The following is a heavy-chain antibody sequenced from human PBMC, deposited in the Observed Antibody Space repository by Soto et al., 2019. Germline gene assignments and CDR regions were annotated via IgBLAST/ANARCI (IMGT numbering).Heavy chain of an antibody. CDR1: GGPISNHY. CDR2: IYYNGNT. V-gene: IGHV4-59*11. CDR3: ARSNWYSDY. J-gene: IGHJ4*02. D-gene: IGHD7-27*01. Sequence: QVQLQESGPGLVKPSQTLSLTCPVSGGPISNHYWPWIRQPPGKGLEWIGYIYYNGNTNYNPSLNSRVTMSVDTSKNQFSLKLSSVTATATAVYYCARSNWYSDYWGQGTLVTVSS.